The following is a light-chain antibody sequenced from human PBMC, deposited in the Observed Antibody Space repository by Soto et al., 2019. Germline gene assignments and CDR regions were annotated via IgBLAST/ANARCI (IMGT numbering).Light chain of an antibody. Sequence: DIQMAQSTSSLSASVGDRVTIACRSSLPISNYLAWYQQKPGRSPNLLIYAASTLQAGVPSRFSGSGSGTEFTLTISSLQPGDFATYYCQQSETYPLTFGQGTRLEIK. CDR1: LPISNY. CDR3: QQSETYPLT. J-gene: IGKJ5*01. V-gene: IGKV1-27*01. CDR2: AAS.